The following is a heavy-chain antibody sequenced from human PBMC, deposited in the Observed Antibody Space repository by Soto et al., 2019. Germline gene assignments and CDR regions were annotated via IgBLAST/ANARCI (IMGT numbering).Heavy chain of an antibody. CDR1: GGSISSGGYY. CDR3: ASGGAGSFDY. CDR2: IYYSGST. J-gene: IGHJ4*02. Sequence: SETLSLTCTVSGGSISSGGYYWSRIRQHPGKGLEWIGYIYYSGSTYYNPSLKSRVTISVDTSKNQFSLKLSSVTAADTAVYYCASGGAGSFDYWGQGTLVTVSS. D-gene: IGHD3-16*01. V-gene: IGHV4-31*02.